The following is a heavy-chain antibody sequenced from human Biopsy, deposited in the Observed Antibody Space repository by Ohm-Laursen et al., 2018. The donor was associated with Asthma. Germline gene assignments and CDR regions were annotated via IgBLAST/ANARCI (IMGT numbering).Heavy chain of an antibody. CDR2: FFHTGST. J-gene: IGHJ5*02. CDR3: ARLADCSGGACYSYGWFDP. D-gene: IGHD2-15*01. CDR1: GGSINSSTW. V-gene: IGHV4-4*02. Sequence: SETLSLTCTVSGGSINSSTWWSWVRQPPGKGLEWIGEFFHTGSTNYNPSLKSRVTMSLDTSKNQFSLRLTSVTPADTAVYYCARLADCSGGACYSYGWFDPWGQGTRVTVSS.